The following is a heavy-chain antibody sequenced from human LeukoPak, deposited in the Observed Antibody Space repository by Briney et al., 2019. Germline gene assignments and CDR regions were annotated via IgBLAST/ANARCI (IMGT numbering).Heavy chain of an antibody. Sequence: GGSLRLSCAASGFAVSNNYMSWVRQAPGKGLGWVSVIHGGGSTNYADSVKGRFTISRDISTNTLSLQMNSLRTEDTAVYYCAGGYDASDYWGQGTLVTVSS. CDR1: GFAVSNNY. D-gene: IGHD3-16*01. J-gene: IGHJ4*02. V-gene: IGHV3-66*02. CDR2: IHGGGST. CDR3: AGGYDASDY.